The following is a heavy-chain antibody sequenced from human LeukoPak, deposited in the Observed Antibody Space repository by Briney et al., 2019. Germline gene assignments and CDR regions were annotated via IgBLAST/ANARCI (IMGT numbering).Heavy chain of an antibody. D-gene: IGHD5-12*01. V-gene: IGHV3-9*01. CDR2: ISWNSGSI. CDR3: AKDAGKWHY. Sequence: PGRSLRLSCAASGFTFDDYAMHWVRQAPGKGLEWVSGISWNSGSIGYADSVKGRFTISRDNSKNTLYLQMNSLRAEDTAVYYCAKDAGKWHYWGQGTLVTVSS. J-gene: IGHJ4*02. CDR1: GFTFDDYA.